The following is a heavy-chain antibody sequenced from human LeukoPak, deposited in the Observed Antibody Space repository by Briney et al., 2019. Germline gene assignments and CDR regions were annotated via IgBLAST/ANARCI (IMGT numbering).Heavy chain of an antibody. D-gene: IGHD2-15*01. CDR2: INPNSGGT. Sequence: ASVKVSCKASGYSFTVYYMHWVRQAPGQGLEWMGWINPNSGGTNYAQKFQGRVTMTRDTSISTAYMELTSLRSDDTAVYYCARAGGYCGRISCPYYFDYWGQGSLVAVSS. CDR3: ARAGGYCGRISCPYYFDY. CDR1: GYSFTVYY. V-gene: IGHV1-2*02. J-gene: IGHJ4*02.